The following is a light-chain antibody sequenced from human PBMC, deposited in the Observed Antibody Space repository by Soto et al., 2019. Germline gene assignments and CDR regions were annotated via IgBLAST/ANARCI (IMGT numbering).Light chain of an antibody. CDR2: GAS. V-gene: IGKV1-16*01. CDR1: QGVNMY. Sequence: DIQVTQSPSSLSASVGDRVTITCRASQGVNMYLAWFQQKPGKAPKSLIYGASSLQSGVPPRFSGSGSGTDFTLTISSLQPEDASTYYCQQYHHYPFTFGGGTKVEI. CDR3: QQYHHYPFT. J-gene: IGKJ4*01.